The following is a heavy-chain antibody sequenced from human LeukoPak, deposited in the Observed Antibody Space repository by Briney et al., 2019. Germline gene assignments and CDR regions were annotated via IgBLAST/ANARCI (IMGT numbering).Heavy chain of an antibody. V-gene: IGHV4-4*02. J-gene: IGHJ5*02. CDR3: AKRSGASGGFPPDL. CDR1: GGSISGRTW. Sequence: SETLSPTCTVSGGSISGRTWWTWVRQSPGKGLEWIGEVYPNGATNYNPSLKSRVSISVDKSKNQFFLKMQFVSAADTALYYCAKRSGASGGFPPDLWGQGILVSVSS. CDR2: VYPNGAT. D-gene: IGHD3-10*01.